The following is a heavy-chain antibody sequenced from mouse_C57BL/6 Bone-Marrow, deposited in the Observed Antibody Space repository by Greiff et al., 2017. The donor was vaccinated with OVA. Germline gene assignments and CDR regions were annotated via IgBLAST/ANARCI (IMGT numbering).Heavy chain of an antibody. Sequence: DVMLVESGGGLVKPGGSLKLSYAASGFTFSSYAMSWVRQTPEKRLEWVATISDGGSYTYYPDNVKGRFTISRDNAKNNLYLQMSHLKSEDTAMYYCARGGYGSFFVWGTGTTVTVSS. D-gene: IGHD1-1*01. J-gene: IGHJ1*03. CDR2: ISDGGSYT. V-gene: IGHV5-4*03. CDR1: GFTFSSYA. CDR3: ARGGYGSFFV.